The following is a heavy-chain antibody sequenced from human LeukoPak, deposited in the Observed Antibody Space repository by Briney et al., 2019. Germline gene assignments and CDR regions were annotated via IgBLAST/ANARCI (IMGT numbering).Heavy chain of an antibody. J-gene: IGHJ4*02. CDR1: GGSISTYY. D-gene: IGHD6-6*01. CDR2: IYYSGST. V-gene: IGHV4-59*12. Sequence: SETLSLTCTVSGGSISTYYWSWVRQPPGKGLEWIGYIYYSGSTNYNPSLKSRVTISVDTSKNQFSLKLSSVTAADTAVYYCARASSSWYFDYWGQGTLVTVSS. CDR3: ARASSSWYFDY.